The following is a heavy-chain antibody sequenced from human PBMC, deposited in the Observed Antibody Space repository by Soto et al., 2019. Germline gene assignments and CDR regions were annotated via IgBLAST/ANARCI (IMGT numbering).Heavy chain of an antibody. CDR3: ARDTEVTTFYYYYYGMDV. D-gene: IGHD4-17*01. V-gene: IGHV3-21*01. CDR2: ISSSSSYI. Sequence: GGSLRLSCAASGFTFSSYSMNWVRQAPGKGLEWVSSISSSSSYIYYADSVKGRFTISRDNAKNSLYLQMNSLRAEDTAVYYCARDTEVTTFYYYYYGMDVWGQGTTVTVSS. CDR1: GFTFSSYS. J-gene: IGHJ6*02.